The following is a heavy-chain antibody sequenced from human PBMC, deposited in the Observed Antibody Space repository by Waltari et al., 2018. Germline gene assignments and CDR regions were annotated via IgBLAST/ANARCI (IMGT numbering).Heavy chain of an antibody. D-gene: IGHD3-16*01. V-gene: IGHV3-30*18. J-gene: IGHJ3*02. Sequence: QVQLVESGGGVVQPGRSLRHSCAASGFTFSSYGMHWVRQAPGKGLEWVAVISYDGSNKYYADSVKGRFTISRDNSKNTLYLQMNSLRAEDTAVYYCAKVLGSDAFDIWGQGTMVTVSS. CDR3: AKVLGSDAFDI. CDR1: GFTFSSYG. CDR2: ISYDGSNK.